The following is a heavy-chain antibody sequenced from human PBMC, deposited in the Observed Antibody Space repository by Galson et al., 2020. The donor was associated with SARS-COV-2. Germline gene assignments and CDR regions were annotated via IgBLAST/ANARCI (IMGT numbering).Heavy chain of an antibody. J-gene: IGHJ1*01. CDR1: GFTLSTNW. V-gene: IGHV3-7*01. Sequence: GGSLRLSCTASGFTLSTNWMNWVRQAPGQGLEWVAHIKHYGSERYSVESVTGRFTISIDNDQNSLYLKRDSLRDDDTAVYFCARGSRCYDFVSGRSGYVQHWGLGTLVTVSS. D-gene: IGHD3-3*01. CDR2: IKHYGSER. CDR3: ARGSRCYDFVSGRSGYVQH.